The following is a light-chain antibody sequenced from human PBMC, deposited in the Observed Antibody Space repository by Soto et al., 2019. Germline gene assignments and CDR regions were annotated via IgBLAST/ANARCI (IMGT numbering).Light chain of an antibody. CDR1: QSVSSSY. V-gene: IGKV3-20*01. Sequence: EIVLTQSPVPLSLSPGERATLSCRASQSVSSSYLAWYQQKPGQAPRLLIYGASSRATGIPDRFSGSGSGSDFTLTISRREPEDFAVYFCQQYETSPTTFGQGTKVDIK. CDR3: QQYETSPTT. CDR2: GAS. J-gene: IGKJ1*01.